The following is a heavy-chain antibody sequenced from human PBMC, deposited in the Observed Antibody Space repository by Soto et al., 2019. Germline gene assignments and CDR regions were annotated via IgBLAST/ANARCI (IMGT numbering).Heavy chain of an antibody. D-gene: IGHD3-10*01. V-gene: IGHV3-23*01. CDR1: GFTFSIYA. Sequence: PGGSLRLSCAASGFTFSIYAMNWVRQAPGRGLQWISGISGSGDNTSYVESVRGRFTVYRGTSKNTLYLQMNNLRAEDTALYYCAKDGKMRTKVWFPAGYGMDVWGQGTTVTVAS. CDR3: AKDGKMRTKVWFPAGYGMDV. J-gene: IGHJ6*02. CDR2: ISGSGDNT.